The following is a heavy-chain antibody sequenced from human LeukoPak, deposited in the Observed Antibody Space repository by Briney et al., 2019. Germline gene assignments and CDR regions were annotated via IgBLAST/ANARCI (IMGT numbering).Heavy chain of an antibody. V-gene: IGHV1-8*01. CDR3: ARDRRGYCSGGGCRRFDP. J-gene: IGHJ5*02. CDR1: GYTFTSYD. CDR2: MNPNSGNT. D-gene: IGHD2-15*01. Sequence: ASVKVSCKASGYTFTSYDINWVRQATGQGREWMGWMNPNSGNTGYAQKFLGRVTMTRNTSISTAYMELSSLRSEDTAVYYCARDRRGYCSGGGCRRFDPWGQGTLVTVSS.